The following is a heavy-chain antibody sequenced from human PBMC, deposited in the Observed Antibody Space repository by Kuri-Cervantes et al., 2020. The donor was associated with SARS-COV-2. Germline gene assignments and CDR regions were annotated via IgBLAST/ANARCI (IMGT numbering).Heavy chain of an antibody. D-gene: IGHD1-26*01. CDR2: INPNSGGT. Sequence: ASVKVSCKASGYTFTGYYMHWVRQAPGQGLEWMGWINPNSGGTNYAQKFQGRVTMTRDTSISTAYMELSRLRPDDTAMYYCARQASIVGATTGFDYWGQGTLVTVSS. J-gene: IGHJ4*02. V-gene: IGHV1-2*02. CDR1: GYTFTGYY. CDR3: ARQASIVGATTGFDY.